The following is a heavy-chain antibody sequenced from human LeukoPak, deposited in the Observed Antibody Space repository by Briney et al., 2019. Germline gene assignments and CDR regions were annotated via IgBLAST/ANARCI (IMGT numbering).Heavy chain of an antibody. CDR2: ISYDGSNK. Sequence: GGSLRLSCAASGFTFSSYAMHWVRQAPGKGLEWVAVISYDGSNKYYADSVKGRFTISRDNSKNTLYLQMNSLRAEDTAVYYCARDSDIVVVPAYYMDVWGKGTTVTVPS. J-gene: IGHJ6*03. CDR3: ARDSDIVVVPAYYMDV. CDR1: GFTFSSYA. V-gene: IGHV3-30*01. D-gene: IGHD2-2*01.